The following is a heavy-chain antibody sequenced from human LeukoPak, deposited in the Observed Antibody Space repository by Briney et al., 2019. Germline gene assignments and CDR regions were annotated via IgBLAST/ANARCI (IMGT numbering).Heavy chain of an antibody. D-gene: IGHD1-26*01. Sequence: TSETLSLTCTVSGGSISSSSYYWGWIRQPPGKGLEWIGSIYYSGSTYYNPSLKSRVTISVDTSKNQFSLKLSSVTAADTAVYYCASQIVGAQLEYFDYWGQGTLVTVSS. V-gene: IGHV4-39*07. CDR3: ASQIVGAQLEYFDY. CDR2: IYYSGST. J-gene: IGHJ4*02. CDR1: GGSISSSSYY.